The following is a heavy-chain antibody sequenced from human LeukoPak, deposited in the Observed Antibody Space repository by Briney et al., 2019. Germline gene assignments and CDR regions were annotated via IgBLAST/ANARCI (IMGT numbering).Heavy chain of an antibody. CDR3: ARDVLIAADGVIRLDAFDI. Sequence: GGSLRLSCAASGFTFSSYNMNWVRQTPGKGLEWVSSISSSSSFIYYADSVKGRFTISRDNAKNSLYLQMNSLRAEDTAVYYCARDVLIAADGVIRLDAFDIWGQGTVVTVSS. CDR2: ISSSSSFI. V-gene: IGHV3-21*01. D-gene: IGHD6-13*01. CDR1: GFTFSSYN. J-gene: IGHJ3*02.